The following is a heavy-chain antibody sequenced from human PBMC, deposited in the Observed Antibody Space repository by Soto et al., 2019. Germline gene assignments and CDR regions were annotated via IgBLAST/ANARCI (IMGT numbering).Heavy chain of an antibody. V-gene: IGHV3-23*01. CDR2: LSGSGGDT. Sequence: EMQLLESGGGLVQLGGSLRLSCAASGFIFTDYAMTWVRQAPGKGLEWVSGLSGSGGDTYYADSVKGRFSVSRNNSWNTRYLQMNRLRAADTSVYYCAQKILQDWVQDYYYGMDFVGQGTTVTVSS. J-gene: IGHJ6*02. CDR3: AQKILQDWVQDYYYGMDF. CDR1: GFIFTDYA. D-gene: IGHD1-1*01.